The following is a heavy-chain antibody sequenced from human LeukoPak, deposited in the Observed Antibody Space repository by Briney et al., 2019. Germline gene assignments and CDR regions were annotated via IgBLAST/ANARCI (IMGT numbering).Heavy chain of an antibody. D-gene: IGHD6-19*01. CDR3: VKSGGYGLIDY. CDR2: IYHSGST. J-gene: IGHJ4*02. V-gene: IGHV4-38-2*02. Sequence: SETLSLTCTVSGYSFSSDYYWGWIRQPPGKGLEWIGSIYHSGSTYYNASLQSRVTISIDMSKNQFSLRLSSVTAADTAMYYCVKSGGYGLIDYWGQGTLVTVSS. CDR1: GYSFSSDYY.